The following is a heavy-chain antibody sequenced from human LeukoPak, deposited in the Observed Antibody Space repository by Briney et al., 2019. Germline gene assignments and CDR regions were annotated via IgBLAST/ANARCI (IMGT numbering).Heavy chain of an antibody. V-gene: IGHV3-23*01. Sequence: PGGSLRLSCAASGFTFSSYAMSWVRQAPGKGLEWVSAISGSGGSTYYADSVKGRFTISRDNSKNTLYLQMNSLRAEDTAVYYCARGIAAAGDYGMDVWGQGTTVTVSS. CDR3: ARGIAAAGDYGMDV. D-gene: IGHD6-13*01. CDR1: GFTFSSYA. J-gene: IGHJ6*02. CDR2: ISGSGGST.